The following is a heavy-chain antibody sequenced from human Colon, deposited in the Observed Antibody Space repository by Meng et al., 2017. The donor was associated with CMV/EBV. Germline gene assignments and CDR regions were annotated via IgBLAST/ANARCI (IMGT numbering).Heavy chain of an antibody. CDR2: IKEDGSEK. J-gene: IGHJ5*01. CDR1: QFSISNLW. CDR3: FRGHYDRA. V-gene: IGHV3-7*01. Sequence: GESLKISCTSSQFSISNLWMNWVRQTPGKGLEWVANIKEDGSEKWYVDSVKGRFTISRDNARSSLYLQMNSLSVEDTTIYYCFRGHYDRAWGHGTMVTVSS. D-gene: IGHD3-16*01.